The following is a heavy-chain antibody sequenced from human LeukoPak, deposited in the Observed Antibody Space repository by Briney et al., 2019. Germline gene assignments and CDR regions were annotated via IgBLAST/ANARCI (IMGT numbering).Heavy chain of an antibody. D-gene: IGHD3-16*01. Sequence: SETLSLTCAVYGGSFSGYYWTYIRQPPGKGPEWIGEIDHSGGTNYNPSLKSRVTISVDTSRNQFSLRLNSVTAADTAVYYCATFRWGIGFEYWGPGTLDTVSS. CDR2: IDHSGGT. J-gene: IGHJ4*02. V-gene: IGHV4-34*01. CDR3: ATFRWGIGFEY. CDR1: GGSFSGYY.